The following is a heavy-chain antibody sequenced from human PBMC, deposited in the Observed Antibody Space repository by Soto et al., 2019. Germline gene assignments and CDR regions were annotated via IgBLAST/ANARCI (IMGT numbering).Heavy chain of an antibody. CDR2: INHTGGS. J-gene: IGHJ4*02. V-gene: IGHV4-34*01. D-gene: IGHD2-2*01. Sequence: SETLSLTCAVSGGSFSGYYWSWVRQTPGKGLEWIGDINHTGGSNYNPSLKSRVMISVDTAKTQFSLNVTPVTAADTAVYYCAREVGYYSATRRNLYFDYWGQGTLVTVSS. CDR1: GGSFSGYY. CDR3: AREVGYYSATRRNLYFDY.